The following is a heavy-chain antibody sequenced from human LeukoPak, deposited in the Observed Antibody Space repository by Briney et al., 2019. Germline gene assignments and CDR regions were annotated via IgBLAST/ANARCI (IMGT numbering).Heavy chain of an antibody. Sequence: KPSETLSLTCAVYGGSFSGYYWSWFRQPPGKGLEWIGEINHSGSTNYNPSLKSRVTISVDTSKNQFSLKLSSVTAADTAVYYCANSSGGYWGQGTLVTVSS. J-gene: IGHJ4*02. CDR2: INHSGST. D-gene: IGHD3-16*01. CDR3: ANSSGGY. CDR1: GGSFSGYY. V-gene: IGHV4-34*01.